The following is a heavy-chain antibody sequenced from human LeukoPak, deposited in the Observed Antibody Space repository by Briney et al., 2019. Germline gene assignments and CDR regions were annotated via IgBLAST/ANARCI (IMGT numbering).Heavy chain of an antibody. J-gene: IGHJ4*02. V-gene: IGHV1-2*02. CDR2: INPNSGGT. D-gene: IGHD1-1*01. CDR3: ARRSRTGTTGEWAY. CDR1: GYTFTGYY. Sequence: ASVKVSCKASGYTFTGYYMHWVRQAPGQGLEWMGWINPNSGGTNYAQKFQGRVTMTRDTSISTAYMELSRLRSDDTAVYYCARRSRTGTTGEWAYWGQGTLVTVSS.